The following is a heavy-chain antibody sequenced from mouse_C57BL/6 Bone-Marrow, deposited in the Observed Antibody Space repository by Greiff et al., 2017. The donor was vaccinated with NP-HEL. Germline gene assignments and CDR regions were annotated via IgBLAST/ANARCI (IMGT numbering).Heavy chain of an antibody. V-gene: IGHV5-17*01. CDR3: ARMNYGSSSRYYAMDY. CDR1: GFTFSDYG. Sequence: EVHLVESGGGLVKPGGSLKLSCAASGFTFSDYGMHWVRQAPEKGLEWVAYISSGSSTIYYADTVKGRFTISRDNAKNTLFLQMTSLRSEDTAMYYCARMNYGSSSRYYAMDYWGQGTSVTVSS. J-gene: IGHJ4*01. CDR2: ISSGSSTI. D-gene: IGHD1-1*01.